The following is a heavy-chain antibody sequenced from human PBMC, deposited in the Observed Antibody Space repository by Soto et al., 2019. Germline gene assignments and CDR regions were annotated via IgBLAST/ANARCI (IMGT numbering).Heavy chain of an antibody. V-gene: IGHV3-48*03. CDR3: ASLWFPQFKLFDY. J-gene: IGHJ4*02. CDR2: ISSSGSIT. CDR1: AVTFSAYE. D-gene: IGHD3-10*01. Sequence: PGGSLRLSCAVSAVTFSAYEMTWVRQAPGKGLERISYISSSGSITYYADSVKGRFTISRDNAKNSLFLHMNGLRAEDTAVYYCASLWFPQFKLFDYWGQGTLVTVSS.